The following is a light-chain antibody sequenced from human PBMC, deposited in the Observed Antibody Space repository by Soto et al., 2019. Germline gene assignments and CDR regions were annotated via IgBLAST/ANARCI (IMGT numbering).Light chain of an antibody. CDR1: QSISSW. Sequence: DIQMTQSPSTLSASVGDRVTITCRASQSISSWLAWYQQKPGKAPKLLIYDASSLESGVPSRFSGSGSGTDFTLTISNLQPEDFATYFCQQGFSRPRTFGLGTKVDIK. CDR2: DAS. V-gene: IGKV1-5*01. CDR3: QQGFSRPRT. J-gene: IGKJ1*01.